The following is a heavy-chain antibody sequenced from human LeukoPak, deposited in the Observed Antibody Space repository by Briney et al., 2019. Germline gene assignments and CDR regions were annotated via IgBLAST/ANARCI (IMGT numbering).Heavy chain of an antibody. J-gene: IGHJ4*02. CDR2: INHSGST. Sequence: SETLSLTCTVSGGSISSSSYYWSWIREPPVKGLEWIGEINHSGSTNYNSSLKSRVTISVDTSKNQFSLKLSSVTAADTAVYYCARGIKSFDYWGQGTLVTVSS. CDR3: ARGIKSFDY. V-gene: IGHV4-39*07. CDR1: GGSISSSSYY.